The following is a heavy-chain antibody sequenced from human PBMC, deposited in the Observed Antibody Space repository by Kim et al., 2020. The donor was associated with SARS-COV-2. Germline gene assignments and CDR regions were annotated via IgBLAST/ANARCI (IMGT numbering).Heavy chain of an antibody. J-gene: IGHJ5*02. D-gene: IGHD6-13*01. CDR1: GGTFSSYA. CDR2: IIPIFGTA. V-gene: IGHV1-69*13. Sequence: SVKVSCKASGGTFSSYAISWVRQAPGQGLEWMGGIIPIFGTANYAQKFQGRVTITADESTSTAYMELSSLRSEDTAVYYCARGKRLSSSWDPWDYSWFDPWGQGTLVTVSS. CDR3: ARGKRLSSSWDPWDYSWFDP.